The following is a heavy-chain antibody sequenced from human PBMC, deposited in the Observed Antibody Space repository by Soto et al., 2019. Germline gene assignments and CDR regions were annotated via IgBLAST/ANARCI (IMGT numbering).Heavy chain of an antibody. J-gene: IGHJ6*02. CDR3: ARAPRTYYGMDL. CDR2: ISYDGSNK. V-gene: IGHV3-30-3*01. Sequence: PGGSLRLSCAASGFTFSSYAMHWVRQAPGKGLEWVAVISYDGSNKYYADSVKGRFTISRDNSKNTLYLQMNSLRAEDTAVYYCARAPRTYYGMDLWGQGTTVTVSS. CDR1: GFTFSSYA.